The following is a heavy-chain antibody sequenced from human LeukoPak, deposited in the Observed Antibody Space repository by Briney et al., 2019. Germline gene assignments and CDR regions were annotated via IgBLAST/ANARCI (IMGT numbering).Heavy chain of an antibody. J-gene: IGHJ4*02. CDR2: INPSGGST. Sequence: ASVKVSCKASGYTFTSYGISWVRQAPGQGLEWMGIINPSGGSTSYAQKFQGRVTMTRDTSTSTVYMELSSLRSEDTAVYYCASSYYDSSGPFDYWGQGTLVTVSS. V-gene: IGHV1-46*01. CDR1: GYTFTSYG. CDR3: ASSYYDSSGPFDY. D-gene: IGHD3-22*01.